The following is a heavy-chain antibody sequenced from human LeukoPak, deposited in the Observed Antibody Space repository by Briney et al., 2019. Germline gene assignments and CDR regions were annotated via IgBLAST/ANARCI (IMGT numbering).Heavy chain of an antibody. CDR1: GGSFSGYY. CDR2: INHSGST. Sequence: SETLSLTCAVYGGSFSGYYWSWIRQPPGKGLEWIGEINHSGSTNYNPSLKSRVTISVDTSKNQFSLKLSSVTAADTAVYYCVGRYYYGSGSADPPCYYGMDVWGKGNTVTVSS. CDR3: VGRYYYGSGSADPPCYYGMDV. D-gene: IGHD3-10*01. V-gene: IGHV4-34*01. J-gene: IGHJ6*04.